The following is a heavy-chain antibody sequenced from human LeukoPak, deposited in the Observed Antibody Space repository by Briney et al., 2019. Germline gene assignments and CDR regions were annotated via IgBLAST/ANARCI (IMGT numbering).Heavy chain of an antibody. CDR1: GGSISSYY. V-gene: IGHV4-59*01. CDR3: ARARVDCGGDCYSFFDY. J-gene: IGHJ4*02. CDR2: IYYSGST. D-gene: IGHD2-21*02. Sequence: SETLSLTCTVSGGSISSYYWSWIRQPPGKGLEWIGYIYYSGSTNYNPSLKSRVTISVDTSKNQFSLKLSSVTAADTAVYYCARARVDCGGDCYSFFDYWGQGTLVNVSS.